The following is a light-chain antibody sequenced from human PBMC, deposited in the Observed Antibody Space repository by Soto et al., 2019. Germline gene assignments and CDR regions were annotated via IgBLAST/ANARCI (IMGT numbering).Light chain of an antibody. V-gene: IGKV1-5*01. CDR1: QSISSW. CDR2: DAS. J-gene: IGKJ4*01. CDR3: QQYNSYSLT. Sequence: DIQMTQSPSTLSASVGDRVTITCRASQSISSWLAWYQQKPGKAPKLLIYDASSLESGIPSRFSGSGSWTEFSLTISSLQTDDFETYYCQQYNSYSLTFGGGTKVEIK.